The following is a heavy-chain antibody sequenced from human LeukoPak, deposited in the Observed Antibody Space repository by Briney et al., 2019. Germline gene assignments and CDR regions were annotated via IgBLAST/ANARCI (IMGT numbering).Heavy chain of an antibody. CDR1: VYTFTGYY. D-gene: IGHD4-17*01. J-gene: IGHJ6*03. V-gene: IGHV1-2*02. Sequence: AAVKVSCKASVYTFTGYYMHWVRQAPGQGLDWMGWINPNSGGTNYAQKFQGRVTMTRDTSISTAYMELSRLRSDDTAVYYCARDPLYGDYQLGNDMDVWGKGTPVTVSS. CDR3: ARDPLYGDYQLGNDMDV. CDR2: INPNSGGT.